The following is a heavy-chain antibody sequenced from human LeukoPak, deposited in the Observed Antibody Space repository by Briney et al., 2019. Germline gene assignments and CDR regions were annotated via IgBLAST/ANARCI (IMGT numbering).Heavy chain of an antibody. CDR2: VNYGGPT. D-gene: IGHD1-26*01. CDR3: GRHDSGTYYRFDY. V-gene: IGHV4-39*01. Sequence: SETLSLTCTVSGGSISSSSYYWNWIRHPPGKGLEWIGSVNYGGPTYYNPSLKSRVTISVDTSRNQFSLKLSSVTAADTSVYYCGRHDSGTYYRFDYWGQGSLVTVSS. J-gene: IGHJ4*02. CDR1: GGSISSSSYY.